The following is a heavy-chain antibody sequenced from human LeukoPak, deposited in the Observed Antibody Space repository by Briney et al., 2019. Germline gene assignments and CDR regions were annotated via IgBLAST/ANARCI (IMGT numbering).Heavy chain of an antibody. V-gene: IGHV3-30*03. CDR3: ARESTIVVVRSAFDI. CDR1: GFTFSSYS. CDR2: ISYDGSNK. Sequence: GGSLRLSCAASGFTFSSYSMNWVRQAPGKGLEWVAVISYDGSNKYYADSVKGRFTISRDNSKNTLYLQMNSLRAEDTAVYYCARESTIVVVRSAFDIWGQGTMVTVSS. D-gene: IGHD3-22*01. J-gene: IGHJ3*02.